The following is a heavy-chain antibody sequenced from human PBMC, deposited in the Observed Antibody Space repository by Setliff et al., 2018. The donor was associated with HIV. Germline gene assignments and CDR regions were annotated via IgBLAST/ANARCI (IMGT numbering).Heavy chain of an antibody. CDR1: GGSISSHN. J-gene: IGHJ4*02. CDR3: AKAKTQL. CDR2: IYYSGKT. D-gene: IGHD6-13*01. Sequence: SETLSLTCSVSGGSISSHNWSRSRQPPEKGLEWIGKIYYSGKTNYNPSVKSRITIAGYKSKNTLYLQMNSLRAADTSTYYCAKAKTQLWGQGTLVTVSS. V-gene: IGHV4-59*11.